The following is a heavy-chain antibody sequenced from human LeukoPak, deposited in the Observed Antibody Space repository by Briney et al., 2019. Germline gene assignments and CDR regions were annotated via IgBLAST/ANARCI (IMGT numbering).Heavy chain of an antibody. V-gene: IGHV1-46*01. Sequence: ASVKVSCKASGYTFTSYYMHLVRQAPGQGLEWMGIINPSGGSTSYAQKFQGRVTMTRDTSTSTVYMELSSLRSEDTAVYYCARDPGLVPSEFEGELDWGQGTLVTVSS. J-gene: IGHJ4*02. D-gene: IGHD6-6*01. CDR3: ARDPGLVPSEFEGELD. CDR1: GYTFTSYY. CDR2: INPSGGST.